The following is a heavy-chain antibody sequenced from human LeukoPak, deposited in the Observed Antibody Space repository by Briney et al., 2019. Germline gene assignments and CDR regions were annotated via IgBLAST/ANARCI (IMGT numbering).Heavy chain of an antibody. V-gene: IGHV1-46*01. D-gene: IGHD2-2*01. Sequence: ASVKVSCKASGYTFTSYYMHWVRQAPGQGLEWMGIINPSGGSTSYAQKFQGRVTMTRDTSTSTVYMELSSLRSEDTAVYYCASWRVVPAANLRGFDPWGQGTLVTVSS. CDR1: GYTFTSYY. CDR3: ASWRVVPAANLRGFDP. CDR2: INPSGGST. J-gene: IGHJ5*02.